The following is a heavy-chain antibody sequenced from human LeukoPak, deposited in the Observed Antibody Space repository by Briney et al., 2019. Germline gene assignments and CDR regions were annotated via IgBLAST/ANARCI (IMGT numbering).Heavy chain of an antibody. Sequence: SETLSLTCTVSGGSISSYYWSWIRQPPGKGLEWIAYIYYTGTTNYNPSFKSRVTISVDTSKNQFSLKLTSVTAADTAVYYCVRDRRDDYGDYRGADYWGQGTLVTVSS. D-gene: IGHD4-17*01. CDR2: IYYTGTT. V-gene: IGHV4-59*01. CDR3: VRDRRDDYGDYRGADY. J-gene: IGHJ4*02. CDR1: GGSISSYY.